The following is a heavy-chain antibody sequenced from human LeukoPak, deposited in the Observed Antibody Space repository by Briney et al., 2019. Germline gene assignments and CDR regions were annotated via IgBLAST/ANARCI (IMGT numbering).Heavy chain of an antibody. Sequence: ASVKVSCKVSGYTLTELSMHWVRQAPGKGLEWMGGFDPEDGETIYAQKLQGRVTMTEDTSADTAYMELSSLRSEDAAVYYCATAKYSSGWYGAFDIWGQGTMVTVSS. V-gene: IGHV1-24*01. CDR3: ATAKYSSGWYGAFDI. CDR1: GYTLTELS. D-gene: IGHD6-19*01. CDR2: FDPEDGET. J-gene: IGHJ3*02.